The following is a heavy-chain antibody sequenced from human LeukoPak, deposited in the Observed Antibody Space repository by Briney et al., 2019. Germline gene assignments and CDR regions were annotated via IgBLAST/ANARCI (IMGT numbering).Heavy chain of an antibody. CDR2: ITSSSSYM. CDR3: ARDPYSGNYGDYYYYYMDV. CDR1: GFTFNTYN. V-gene: IGHV3-21*01. J-gene: IGHJ6*03. Sequence: TGGSLRLSCVASGFTFNTYNMNWVRQAPGKGLEWISSITSSSSYMYYADSVKGRFTISRDNAKSSLYLQMNSLRDEDTAVYYCARDPYSGNYGDYYYYYMDVWGKGTTVTISS. D-gene: IGHD1-26*01.